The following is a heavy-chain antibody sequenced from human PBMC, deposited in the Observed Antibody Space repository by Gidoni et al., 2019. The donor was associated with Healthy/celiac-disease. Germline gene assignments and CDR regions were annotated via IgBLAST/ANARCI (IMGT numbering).Heavy chain of an antibody. J-gene: IGHJ4*02. Sequence: EVQLVESGGGLVQPGGSLRLSCAASGFTFSSDSMNWVRQAPGKGLEWVSYISSSSSTIYYADSVKGRFTISRDNAKNSLYLQMNSLRAEDTAVYYCARDQDMTTVTTAPFDYWGQGTLVTVSS. CDR2: ISSSSSTI. V-gene: IGHV3-48*01. CDR3: ARDQDMTTVTTAPFDY. CDR1: GFTFSSDS. D-gene: IGHD4-4*01.